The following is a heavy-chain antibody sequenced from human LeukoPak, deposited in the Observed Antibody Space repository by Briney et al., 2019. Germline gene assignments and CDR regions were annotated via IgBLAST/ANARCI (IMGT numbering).Heavy chain of an antibody. CDR3: AKERSSTSGGPFDY. CDR2: LKEDGTEE. V-gene: IGHV3-7*03. CDR1: GFAFSSFS. Sequence: PGGSLRLSCAASGFAFSSFSMSWVRQAPGKGLEWVANLKEDGTEEGYLDSVKGRFTIFRDNAKNSLYLQMNSLRAEDMALYYCAKERSSTSGGPFDYWGQGTLVTVSS. D-gene: IGHD2-2*01. J-gene: IGHJ4*02.